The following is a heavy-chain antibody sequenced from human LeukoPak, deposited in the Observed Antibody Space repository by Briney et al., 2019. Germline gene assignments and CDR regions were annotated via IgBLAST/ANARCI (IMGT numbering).Heavy chain of an antibody. CDR2: IWYDGSNK. CDR1: GFTFSSYG. D-gene: IGHD2-15*01. J-gene: IGHJ6*02. V-gene: IGHV3-33*01. CDR3: ARGPCCSGGSCYYYGMDV. Sequence: GGSLRLSCAASGFTFSSYGMPWVRQAPGKGLEWVAVIWYDGSNKYYADSVKGRFTISRDNSKNTLYLQMNSLRAEDTAVYYCARGPCCSGGSCYYYGMDVWGQGTTVTVSS.